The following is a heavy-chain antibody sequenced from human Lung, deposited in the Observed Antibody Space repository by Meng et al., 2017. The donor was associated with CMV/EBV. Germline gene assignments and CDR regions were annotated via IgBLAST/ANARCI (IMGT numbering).Heavy chain of an antibody. V-gene: IGHV1-18*01. D-gene: IGHD1-26*01. Sequence: QVQLGQSGAEVKKPGTSVKVTCKASGYTFTSYGISWVRQAPGQGLEWMGWFSGYNGNTNYAQKLQGRVTMTTDTSTSTAYMELRSLRSDDTAVYYCAREADGATFDYWGQGTLVTVSS. CDR3: AREADGATFDY. CDR2: FSGYNGNT. CDR1: GYTFTSYG. J-gene: IGHJ4*02.